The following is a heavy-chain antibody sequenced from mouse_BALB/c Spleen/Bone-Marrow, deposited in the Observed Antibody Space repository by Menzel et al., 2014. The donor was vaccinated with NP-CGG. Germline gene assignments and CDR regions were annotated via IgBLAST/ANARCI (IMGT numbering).Heavy chain of an antibody. D-gene: IGHD2-14*01. Sequence: VQLQQSGAELVRPGALVKLPCKASGFNIKDYYMHWVKRRPEQGLEWIGWIDPENGNTIYDPKFQGKASITADTSSNTAYLQLSSLTSEDTAVYYCVAYYRYEYYFDYWGQGTTLTVSS. CDR2: IDPENGNT. CDR3: VAYYRYEYYFDY. V-gene: IGHV14-1*02. J-gene: IGHJ2*01. CDR1: GFNIKDYY.